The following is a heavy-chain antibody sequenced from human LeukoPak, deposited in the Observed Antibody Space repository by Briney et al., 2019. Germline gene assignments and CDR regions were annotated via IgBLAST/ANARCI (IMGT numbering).Heavy chain of an antibody. V-gene: IGHV3-23*01. J-gene: IGHJ2*01. Sequence: TGGSLRLSCAASGFTFSSYAMSWVRQAPGKGLEWVSAISGSGGSTYYADSVKGRFTISRDNSKNTLYLQMNSLRAEDTAVYYCARDSGSGSNYNWYFDLWGRGILVTVSS. CDR2: ISGSGGST. CDR3: ARDSGSGSNYNWYFDL. D-gene: IGHD3-10*01. CDR1: GFTFSSYA.